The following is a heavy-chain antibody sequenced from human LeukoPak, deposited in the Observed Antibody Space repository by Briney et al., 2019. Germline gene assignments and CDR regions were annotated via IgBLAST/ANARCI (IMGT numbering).Heavy chain of an antibody. D-gene: IGHD3-9*01. CDR3: ATTSKIRYFDWLYDYSGY. V-gene: IGHV3-74*01. CDR1: GFIFSSYW. Sequence: GGSLRLSCAASGFIFSSYWMHWVRHAPGKGLAWVSRINTDGSSTSYADSVKGRSTISRDNAKNSLYLQMNSLRAEDTAVYYCATTSKIRYFDWLYDYSGYWGQGTLVTVSP. J-gene: IGHJ4*02. CDR2: INTDGSST.